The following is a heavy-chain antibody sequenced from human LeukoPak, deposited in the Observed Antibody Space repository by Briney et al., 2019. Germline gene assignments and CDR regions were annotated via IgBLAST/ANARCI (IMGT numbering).Heavy chain of an antibody. CDR1: GGSISSDTYY. Sequence: PSETLSLTCTVSGGSISSDTYYWSWIRQPAGKGLEWIGRFYASGNSNYNASLKSRVTISIDTSKNQFSLRLNSVIATDTAVYYCAGTRRYCSGGSCYNWYDPWGQGILVTVSS. CDR3: AGTRRYCSGGSCYNWYDP. CDR2: FYASGNS. V-gene: IGHV4-61*02. J-gene: IGHJ5*02. D-gene: IGHD2-15*01.